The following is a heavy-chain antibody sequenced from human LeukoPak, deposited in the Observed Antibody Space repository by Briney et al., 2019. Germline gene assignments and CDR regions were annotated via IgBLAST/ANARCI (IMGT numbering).Heavy chain of an antibody. CDR1: GGSISSNNYY. J-gene: IGHJ4*02. CDR2: IYYSGST. D-gene: IGHD1-7*01. CDR3: ARSTGGELGLNDY. V-gene: IGHV4-39*07. Sequence: PSGTLSLTCTVSGGSISSNNYYWGWIRQPPGKGLEWIGSIYYSGSTYYNPSLKSRVTISVDTSKSQFSLKLTSVTAADTAVYYCARSTGGELGLNDYWGQGTLVTVSS.